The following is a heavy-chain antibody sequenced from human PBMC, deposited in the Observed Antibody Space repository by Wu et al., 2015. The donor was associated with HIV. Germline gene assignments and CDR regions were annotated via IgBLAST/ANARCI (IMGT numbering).Heavy chain of an antibody. CDR1: GYTFTGYY. D-gene: IGHD3-22*01. CDR3: ARGFYYDSSGYYLGFDP. CDR2: INPNSGGT. V-gene: IGHV1-2*02. Sequence: QVQLVQSGAEVKKPGASVKVSCKASGYTFTGYYMHWVRQAPGQGLEWMGWINPNSGGTNYAQKFQGRVTMTRDTSISTAYMELSRLRSDDTAVYYRARGFYYDSSGYYLGFDPWGQGTLVTVSS. J-gene: IGHJ5*02.